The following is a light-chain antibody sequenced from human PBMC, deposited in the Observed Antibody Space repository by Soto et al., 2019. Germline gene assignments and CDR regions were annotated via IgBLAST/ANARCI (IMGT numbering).Light chain of an antibody. CDR3: QQYNSYPIT. CDR1: QSISSW. V-gene: IGKV1-5*03. CDR2: KAS. Sequence: DIQMTQSPSTLSASVGDRVTITCRASQSISSWLAWYQQKPGKAPKLLIYKASSLESGVPSRFSGSGSGTEFTFTIISLQPDDFATYYCQQYNSYPITFGQGTRLEIK. J-gene: IGKJ5*01.